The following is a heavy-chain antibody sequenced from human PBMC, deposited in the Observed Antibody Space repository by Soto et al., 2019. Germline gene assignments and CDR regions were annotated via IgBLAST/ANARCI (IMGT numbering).Heavy chain of an antibody. V-gene: IGHV3-15*07. Sequence: EVQLLESGGGLVEPGGSLRVSCAVSGIIFSDAWLNWVRQAPEEGLEWVGRVKPKSIGETIDDPAPVKSRFTISRDDLENRLYLEKNSLTIDDTDVYYYTADLVGLSRIFDYWGQGTLVTVSS. CDR3: TADLVGLSRIFDY. CDR1: GIIFSDAW. CDR2: VKPKSIGETI. D-gene: IGHD2-2*01. J-gene: IGHJ4*02.